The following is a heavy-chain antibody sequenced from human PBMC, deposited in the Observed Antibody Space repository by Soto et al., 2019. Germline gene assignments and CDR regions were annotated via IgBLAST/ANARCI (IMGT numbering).Heavy chain of an antibody. CDR3: ARDQLKYWYFDY. D-gene: IGHD2-15*01. CDR2: IIPILGIA. Sequence: SVKVSCKASGGTFSSYTISWVRQAPGQGLEWMGRIIPILGIANYAQKFQGRVTITADKSTSTAYMELSSLRSEDTAVYYCARDQLKYWYFDYWGQGTLVTVSS. CDR1: GGTFSSYT. J-gene: IGHJ4*02. V-gene: IGHV1-69*04.